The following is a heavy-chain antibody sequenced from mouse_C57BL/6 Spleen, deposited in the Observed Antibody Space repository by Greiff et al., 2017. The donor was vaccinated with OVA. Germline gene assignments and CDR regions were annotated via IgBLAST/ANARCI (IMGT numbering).Heavy chain of an antibody. CDR3: AREEITTVVESYWYFDV. D-gene: IGHD1-1*01. CDR1: GYTFTSYW. CDR2: IDPNSGGT. V-gene: IGHV1-72*01. J-gene: IGHJ1*03. Sequence: VKLQQPGAELVKPGASVKLSCKASGYTFTSYWMHWVKQRPGRGLEWIGRIDPNSGGTKYNEKFKSKATLTVDKPSSTAYMQLSSLTSEDSAVYYCAREEITTVVESYWYFDVWGTGTTVTVSS.